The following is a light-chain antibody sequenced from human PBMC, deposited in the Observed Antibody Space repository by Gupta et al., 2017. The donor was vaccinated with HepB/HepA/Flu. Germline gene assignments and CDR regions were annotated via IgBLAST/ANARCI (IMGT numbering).Light chain of an antibody. V-gene: IGKV2-30*01. CDR2: KVS. J-gene: IGKJ1*01. CDR1: QSLVNTDGNTY. Sequence: DVVLTQSPLSLPVTLGQPASISCRSSQSLVNTDGNTYLSWFQQRPGHAPRRLIYKVSNRDSGVPDRFSGSGSATDFTLKIRRGEAEDLGVYYCWQCKCWPWTFGQGTKVDIK. CDR3: WQCKCWPWT.